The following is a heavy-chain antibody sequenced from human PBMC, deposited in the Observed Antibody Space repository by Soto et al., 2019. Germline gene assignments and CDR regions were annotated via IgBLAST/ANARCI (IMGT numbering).Heavy chain of an antibody. CDR3: AKVSRPSRVSTPDFDY. CDR1: GFTLSSYS. CDR2: ISYDGNSQ. V-gene: IGHV3-30-3*01. D-gene: IGHD3-10*01. J-gene: IGHJ4*02. Sequence: QVQLVESGGGVVQPGTSLRLSCVASGFTLSSYSIHWVRQAPGKGLDWVAVISYDGNSQFYGDSVKGRFIVSRDNSRNXLYLQLNNLQAADTAVYYCAKVSRPSRVSTPDFDYWGQGTLVTVSS.